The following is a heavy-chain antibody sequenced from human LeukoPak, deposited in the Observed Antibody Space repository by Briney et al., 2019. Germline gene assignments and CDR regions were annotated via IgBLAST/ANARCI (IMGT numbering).Heavy chain of an antibody. V-gene: IGHV3-23*01. D-gene: IGHD1-7*01. CDR3: AKVAPYGNYVFDY. CDR2: ISGSGGST. Sequence: GGSLRLSCAASGFTFSSYGMHWVRQAPGKGLEWASGISGSGGSTNYADSVKGRFTISRDNSKNTLYLQLNSLGVEDTAVYYCAKVAPYGNYVFDYWGQGTLVTVSS. J-gene: IGHJ4*02. CDR1: GFTFSSYG.